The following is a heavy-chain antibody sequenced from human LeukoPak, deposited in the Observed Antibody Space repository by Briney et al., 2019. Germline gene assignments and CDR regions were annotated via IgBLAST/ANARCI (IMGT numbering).Heavy chain of an antibody. D-gene: IGHD3-22*01. CDR1: GYTFTSYG. V-gene: IGHV1-18*01. J-gene: IGHJ4*02. Sequence: ASVKVSCKASGYTFTSYGISWVRQAPGQGLEWMGWISAYNGNTNYAQKLQGRVTMTTDTSTSTAYMELRSLRSDDTAVYYCARSPIRITMIVMANFDYWGQGTLVTVSS. CDR2: ISAYNGNT. CDR3: ARSPIRITMIVMANFDY.